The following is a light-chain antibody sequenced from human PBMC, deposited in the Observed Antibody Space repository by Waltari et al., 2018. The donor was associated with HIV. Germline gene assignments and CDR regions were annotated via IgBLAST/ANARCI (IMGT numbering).Light chain of an antibody. J-gene: IGKJ3*01. CDR1: QSVSSN. CDR2: GAS. V-gene: IGKV3-15*01. CDR3: QQYNNWPLFT. Sequence: EIVMTQLPATLSVSTGDRATLPCRASQSVSSNLAWYQQKPGQAPRLLIYGASTRATGIPARFSGSGSGTEFTLTISSLQSEDFAVYYCQQYNNWPLFTFGPGTKVDIK.